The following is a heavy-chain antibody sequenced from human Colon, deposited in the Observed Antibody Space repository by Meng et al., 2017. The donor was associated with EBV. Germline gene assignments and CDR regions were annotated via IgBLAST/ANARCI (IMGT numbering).Heavy chain of an antibody. CDR1: GGSFRGYV. D-gene: IGHD3-9*01. CDR3: ARVPTTGYKDH. Sequence: QVASTQLGHGLLEASEALSRTWTVNGGSFRGYVWSWVRQPPGKGMEWIGEVSRPGSANYNPSLKSRVTISVDASEKQFSLRLTSVTAADSAVYYCARVPTTGYKDHWGQGTLVTVSS. CDR2: VSRPGSA. V-gene: IGHV4-34*02. J-gene: IGHJ4*02.